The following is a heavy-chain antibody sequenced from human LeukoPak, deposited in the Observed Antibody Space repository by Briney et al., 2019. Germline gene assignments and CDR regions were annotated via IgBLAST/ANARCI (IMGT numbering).Heavy chain of an antibody. J-gene: IGHJ4*02. Sequence: PGGSLRLSCAASGFTFSTYWMHWARQAPGKGLVWVSRIHSDGTITSYADSVKGRFTISRDNAKNTLYLQMNSLRAEDTAVYYCAKAASGNWNDVSDYWGQGTLVTVSS. CDR3: AKAASGNWNDVSDY. CDR1: GFTFSTYW. D-gene: IGHD1-20*01. CDR2: IHSDGTIT. V-gene: IGHV3-74*01.